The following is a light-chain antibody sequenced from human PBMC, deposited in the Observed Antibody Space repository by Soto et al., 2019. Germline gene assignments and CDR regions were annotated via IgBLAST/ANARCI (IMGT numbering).Light chain of an antibody. Sequence: QLVLTQSPSASASLGASVKLTCTLSSGHSSYAIAWHQQQPEKGPRYLMKLNSDGSHSKGDGIPDRFSGSSSGAERYLTISSLQSEDEADYYCQTWGTGTHVVFGGGTKLTVL. V-gene: IGLV4-69*01. J-gene: IGLJ2*01. CDR2: LNSDGSH. CDR3: QTWGTGTHVV. CDR1: SGHSSYA.